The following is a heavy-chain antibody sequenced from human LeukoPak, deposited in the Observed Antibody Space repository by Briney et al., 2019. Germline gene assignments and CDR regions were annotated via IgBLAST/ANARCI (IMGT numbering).Heavy chain of an antibody. D-gene: IGHD3-16*01. V-gene: IGHV3-48*01. CDR2: ISSSSNTI. J-gene: IGHJ4*02. Sequence: GGSLRLSCAASGFTFSSYSMNWVRQAPGKGLEWVSYISSSSNTIYYADSVKGRFTISRDNSKNTLYLQMNSLRAEDTAVYYCVLRGGATDYWGQGTLVTVSS. CDR1: GFTFSSYS. CDR3: VLRGGATDY.